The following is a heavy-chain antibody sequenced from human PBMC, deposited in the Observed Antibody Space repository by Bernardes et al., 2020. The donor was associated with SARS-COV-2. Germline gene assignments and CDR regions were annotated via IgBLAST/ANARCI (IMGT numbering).Heavy chain of an antibody. V-gene: IGHV4-59*01. Sequence: TLSLTCTVSGGSISGYYWSWIRQPPVKGLEWIGSIYYSGSSNYNPSLKSRVSISIDTSKNQFSLKLSSVSAADTAVYYCARDNLLGEYDTTGYAFDYWGQGTLVTVSS. D-gene: IGHD3-22*01. CDR2: IYYSGSS. CDR1: GGSISGYY. CDR3: ARDNLLGEYDTTGYAFDY. J-gene: IGHJ4*02.